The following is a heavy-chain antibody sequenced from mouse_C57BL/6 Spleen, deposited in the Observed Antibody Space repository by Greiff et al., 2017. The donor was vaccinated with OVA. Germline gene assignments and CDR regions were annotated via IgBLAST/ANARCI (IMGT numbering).Heavy chain of an antibody. Sequence: EVKLMESGPGLVKPSQSLSLTCSVTGYSITSGYYWNWIRQFPGNKLEWMGYISYDGSNNYNPSLKNRISLTRDTSKNQLFLKLNSVTTADTARDNCARRGYYGNLYWGQGTTLTVSS. V-gene: IGHV3-6*01. CDR2: ISYDGSN. CDR1: GYSITSGYY. D-gene: IGHD2-1*01. J-gene: IGHJ2*01. CDR3: ARRGYYGNLY.